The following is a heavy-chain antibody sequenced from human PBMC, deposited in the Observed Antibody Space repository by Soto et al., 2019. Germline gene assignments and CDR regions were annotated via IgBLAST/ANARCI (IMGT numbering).Heavy chain of an antibody. V-gene: IGHV3-30-3*01. CDR2: ISYDGSNK. CDR1: GFTFSSYA. D-gene: IGHD3-10*01. J-gene: IGHJ6*02. CDR3: ARSNVWGFEYYYGSGSYYTNYGMDV. Sequence: GGSLRLSCAASGFTFSSYAMHWVRQAPGKGLEWVAVISYDGSNKYYADSVKGRFTISRDNSKNTLYLQMNSLRAEDTAVYYCARSNVWGFEYYYGSGSYYTNYGMDVWGQGTTVTVSS.